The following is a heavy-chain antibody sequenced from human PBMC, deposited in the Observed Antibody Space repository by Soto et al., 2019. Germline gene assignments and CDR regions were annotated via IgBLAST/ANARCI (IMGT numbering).Heavy chain of an antibody. CDR1: GYSFINYW. D-gene: IGHD6-6*01. Sequence: PGESLKISCEGSGYSFINYWIGWVRHMPGKGLEWMGIIYPGDSDTKYSPSFQGQVTISADKSISTAYLQWSSLKASDTAMYYCARHVSGYSTSSGFNYWGQGTLVTVSS. CDR2: IYPGDSDT. J-gene: IGHJ4*02. V-gene: IGHV5-51*01. CDR3: ARHVSGYSTSSGFNY.